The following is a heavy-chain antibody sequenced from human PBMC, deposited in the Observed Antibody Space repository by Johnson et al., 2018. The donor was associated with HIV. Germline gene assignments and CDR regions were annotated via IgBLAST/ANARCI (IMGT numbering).Heavy chain of an antibody. CDR3: ARVDTMIVVVDNAFDI. CDR2: INTDGSST. V-gene: IGHV3-74*01. Sequence: VQLVESGGGLVQPGGSLRLSCAASGFTFSRYWMHWVRQAPGKGLVWVSRINTDGSSTSYADSVKGRFTISRDNAKNRLYLQMNSLRTKDTAVYYCARVDTMIVVVDNAFDILGQVTMVTVSS. D-gene: IGHD3-22*01. J-gene: IGHJ3*02. CDR1: GFTFSRYW.